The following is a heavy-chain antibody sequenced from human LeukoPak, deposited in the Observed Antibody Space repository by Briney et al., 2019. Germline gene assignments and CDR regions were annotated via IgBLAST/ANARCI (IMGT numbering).Heavy chain of an antibody. CDR3: ARARDKGLLWFGELLAFDY. D-gene: IGHD3-10*01. Sequence: GGSLRLSCAASGFTFSSYGMHWVRQAPGKGPEWVAVIWYDGSNKYYADSVKGRFTISRDNSKNTLYLQMNSLRAEDTAVYYCARARDKGLLWFGELLAFDYWGQGTLVTVSS. CDR2: IWYDGSNK. J-gene: IGHJ4*02. V-gene: IGHV3-33*01. CDR1: GFTFSSYG.